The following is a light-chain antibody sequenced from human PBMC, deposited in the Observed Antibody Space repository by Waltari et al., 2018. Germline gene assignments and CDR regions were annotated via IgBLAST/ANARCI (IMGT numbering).Light chain of an antibody. V-gene: IGLV1-44*01. CDR3: AAWDDSLNGPV. J-gene: IGLJ2*01. CDR1: SSNIGRNP. CDR2: SNN. Sequence: QSVLTPPPSASGTPGQRATLSCSGSSSNIGRNPVNLYQQLPGTAPKLLIYSNNQRPSGVPDRFSGSKSGTSASLAISGLQSEDEADYYCAAWDDSLNGPVFGGGTKLTVL.